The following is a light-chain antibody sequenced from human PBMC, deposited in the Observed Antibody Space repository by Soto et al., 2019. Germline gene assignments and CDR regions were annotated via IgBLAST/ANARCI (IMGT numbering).Light chain of an antibody. V-gene: IGLV1-51*01. CDR1: SSNIGSNY. CDR3: ATWDSSLSAVV. Sequence: QSVLTQPPSVSAAPGQTVTISCSGSSSNIGSNYVSWYRQLPGTAPKLLIYDNTNRPSGIPDRFSGSKSGTSATLGITGLQTGDEADYYCATWDSSLSAVVFGGGTKLTVL. CDR2: DNT. J-gene: IGLJ2*01.